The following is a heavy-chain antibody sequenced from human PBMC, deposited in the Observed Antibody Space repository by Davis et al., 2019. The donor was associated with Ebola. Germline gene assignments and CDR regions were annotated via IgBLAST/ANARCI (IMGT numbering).Heavy chain of an antibody. J-gene: IGHJ6*02. CDR1: GGSFNEYF. CDR2: ISHSGDA. V-gene: IGHV4-34*01. CDR3: AGSGYPIYYYYGMDV. Sequence: SETLSLTCVVSGGSFNEYFWSWIRQPPGKGLEWLGEISHSGDADYNPSVKTRVTLSVDTSRNQFSLKISSVTAADTAVYYCAGSGYPIYYYYGMDVWGQGTTVTVSS. D-gene: IGHD3-3*01.